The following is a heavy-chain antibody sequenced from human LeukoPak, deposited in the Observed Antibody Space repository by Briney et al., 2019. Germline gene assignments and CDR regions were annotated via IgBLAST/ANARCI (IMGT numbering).Heavy chain of an antibody. D-gene: IGHD6-13*01. Sequence: GESLKISCKGSGYSFTTYWIAWVRQMPGKGLEWMGIIYPGDSDTRYSPSFQGQVTISADKSISTAYLQWSSLKASDTAMYYCARSHSSSWAMFDYWGQGTLVTVSS. CDR1: GYSFTTYW. J-gene: IGHJ4*02. V-gene: IGHV5-51*01. CDR2: IYPGDSDT. CDR3: ARSHSSSWAMFDY.